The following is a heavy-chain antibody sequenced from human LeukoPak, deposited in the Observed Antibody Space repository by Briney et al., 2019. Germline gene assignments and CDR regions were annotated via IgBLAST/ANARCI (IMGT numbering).Heavy chain of an antibody. V-gene: IGHV4-4*07. Sequence: SETLSLTCTVSGGSISSYYWTWIRQPAGKGLEWIGRIHSSGSTNYNPSLKSRVTVSVDTSKNQFSMKLSSVTAADTAVYYCLRGRTNYYYYYMDVWGKGTTVTVSS. CDR2: IHSSGST. D-gene: IGHD3-16*01. CDR3: LRGRTNYYYYYMDV. J-gene: IGHJ6*03. CDR1: GGSISSYY.